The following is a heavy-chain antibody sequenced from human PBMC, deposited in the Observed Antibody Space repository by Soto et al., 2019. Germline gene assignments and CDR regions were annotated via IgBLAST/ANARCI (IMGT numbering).Heavy chain of an antibody. CDR3: SRDEKYTVDY. CDR1: GYTFTGYY. J-gene: IGHJ4*02. CDR2: INANSGDT. V-gene: IGHV1-2*02. D-gene: IGHD6-6*01. Sequence: ASVKVSCKASGYTFTGYYMHWVRQAPGQGLEWMGWINANSGDTNYAQKIHGRVTMTRDTSTSTAYMELRRLGSDDTAVYYCSRDEKYTVDYWGQGTLVTVSS.